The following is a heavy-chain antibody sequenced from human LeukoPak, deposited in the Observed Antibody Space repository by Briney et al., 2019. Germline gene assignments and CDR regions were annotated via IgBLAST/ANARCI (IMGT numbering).Heavy chain of an antibody. D-gene: IGHD1-1*01. CDR3: ASLGYNWTDGPILTGLEFDY. Sequence: SVKVSCKASGGTFSSYAISWVRQAPGQGLEWMGGIIPIFGTANYAQKFQGRVTITADESTSTAYMELSSLRSEDTAVYYCASLGYNWTDGPILTGLEFDYWGQGTLVTVSS. CDR2: IIPIFGTA. CDR1: GGTFSSYA. J-gene: IGHJ4*02. V-gene: IGHV1-69*13.